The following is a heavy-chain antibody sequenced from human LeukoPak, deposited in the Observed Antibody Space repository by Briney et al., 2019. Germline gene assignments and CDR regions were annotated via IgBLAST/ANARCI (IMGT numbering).Heavy chain of an antibody. V-gene: IGHV4-4*02. CDR1: GGSISSSNW. CDR3: ARVRAARPPYFDY. Sequence: PSGTLSLTCAVSGGSISSSNWWSRVRQPPGKGLEWIGYIYYSGSTNYNPSLKSRVTISVDTSKNQFSLKLSSVTAADTAVYYCARVRAARPPYFDYWGQGTLVTVSS. J-gene: IGHJ4*02. CDR2: IYYSGST. D-gene: IGHD6-6*01.